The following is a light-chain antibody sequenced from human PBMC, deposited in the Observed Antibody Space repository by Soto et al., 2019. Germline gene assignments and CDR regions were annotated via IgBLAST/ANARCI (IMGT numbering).Light chain of an antibody. CDR3: QQYVTSPWA. V-gene: IGKV3-20*01. CDR1: QSVSSSF. Sequence: IVLTHSPCTLSLSPWERASLSCMSSQSVSSSFLAWYQQKPGQAPRLLIYGASNRATGIPDRFSGSGSGTDFTLTISRLEPEDFAVYYCQQYVTSPWAFGQGTKVDIK. J-gene: IGKJ1*01. CDR2: GAS.